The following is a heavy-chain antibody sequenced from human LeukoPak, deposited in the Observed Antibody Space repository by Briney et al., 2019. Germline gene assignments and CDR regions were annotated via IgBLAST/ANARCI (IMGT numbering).Heavy chain of an antibody. CDR3: ARDPRPSYDSSGYYYPGDY. CDR1: GYTFTSYY. Sequence: ASVKVSCKASGYTFTSYYMHWVRQAPGQGLEWMAIINPSGGRISYAQKFHGRVTMTRDTSTSTVYMELSSLRSEDTAVYYCARDPRPSYDSSGYYYPGDYWGQGTLVTVSS. V-gene: IGHV1-46*01. D-gene: IGHD3-22*01. J-gene: IGHJ4*02. CDR2: INPSGGRI.